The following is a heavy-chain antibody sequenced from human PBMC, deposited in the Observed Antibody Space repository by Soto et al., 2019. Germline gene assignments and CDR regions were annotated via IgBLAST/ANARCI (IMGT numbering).Heavy chain of an antibody. V-gene: IGHV3-23*01. CDR2: ISGGGGST. J-gene: IGHJ3*02. CDR3: VKGLYSSNI. D-gene: IGHD6-19*01. CDR1: GFSFSSYA. Sequence: GGSLRLSCVASGFSFSSYAMTWVRQAPGRGLEWVSAISGGGGSTYYVDRVQGRFTISRDNSKNTLYMQMNSLRAEDTALYYCVKGLYSSNIWGQGTMVTVSS.